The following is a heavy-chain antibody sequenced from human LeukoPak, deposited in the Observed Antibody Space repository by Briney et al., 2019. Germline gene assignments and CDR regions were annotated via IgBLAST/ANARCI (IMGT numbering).Heavy chain of an antibody. CDR3: GREIPGGTTSLDC. CDR1: GFXFSNYW. D-gene: IGHD1-26*01. CDR2: IKEDGSSK. V-gene: IGHV3-7*04. Sequence: GGSLRLSCGASGFXFSNYWMSWVRQAPGRGREWVANIKEDGSSKNYVDSVQGRFTISRDNAKKALYLQMNSLRAEDTAVYYCGREIPGGTTSLDCWGQGTLVTVSS. J-gene: IGHJ4*02.